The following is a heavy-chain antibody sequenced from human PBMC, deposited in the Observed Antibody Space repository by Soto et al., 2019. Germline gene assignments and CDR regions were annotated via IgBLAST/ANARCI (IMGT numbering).Heavy chain of an antibody. J-gene: IGHJ3*02. CDR1: GGTFSSYA. CDR3: ASGRKYYDILTGYYIDAFDI. D-gene: IGHD3-9*01. Sequence: SVKVSCKASGGTFSSYAISWVRQAPGQGLEWMGGVIPIFGTANYAQKFQGRVTITADESTSTAYMELSSLRSEDTAVYYCASGRKYYDILTGYYIDAFDIWGQGTMVTVSS. V-gene: IGHV1-69*13. CDR2: VIPIFGTA.